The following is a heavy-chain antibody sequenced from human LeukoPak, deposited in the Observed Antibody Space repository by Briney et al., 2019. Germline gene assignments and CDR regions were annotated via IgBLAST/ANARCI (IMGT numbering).Heavy chain of an antibody. D-gene: IGHD1-26*01. CDR3: ANPTSRDSGSYPYYFDY. J-gene: IGHJ4*02. Sequence: GGSLRLSCAASGFTFSSYAMSWVRQAPGKGLEWVSAISGSGGSTYYADSVKGRFTISRDNFKNTLYLQMNSLRAEDTAVYYCANPTSRDSGSYPYYFDYWGEGTLVTVSS. CDR1: GFTFSSYA. CDR2: ISGSGGST. V-gene: IGHV3-23*01.